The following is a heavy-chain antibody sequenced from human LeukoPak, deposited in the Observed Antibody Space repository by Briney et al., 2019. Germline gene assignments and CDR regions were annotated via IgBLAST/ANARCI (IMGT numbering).Heavy chain of an antibody. CDR2: IFPSGGEI. J-gene: IGHJ4*02. CDR3: ARDRLSGEYEDY. CDR1: GFTFSTFA. D-gene: IGHD4-17*01. V-gene: IGHV3-23*01. Sequence: GGSLRLSCAASGFTFSTFAMIWVRQPPGKGLEWVSSIFPSGGEIHYADSVRGRFTISRDNSKSTLSLQMNSLRAEDTGVYYCARDRLSGEYEDYWGQGTVVTVSS.